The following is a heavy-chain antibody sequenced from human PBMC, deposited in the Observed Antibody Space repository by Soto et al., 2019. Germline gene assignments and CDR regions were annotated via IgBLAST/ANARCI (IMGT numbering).Heavy chain of an antibody. J-gene: IGHJ6*02. V-gene: IGHV3-30-3*01. Sequence: QVQLVESGGGVVQPGRSLRLSCAASGFTFSSYAMEWVRQAPGKGLEWVALISYDGSNKYYADSVKGRFTISRDNSKNPLYLQMNSLRAEDTAVYYCARGAVLVPAAIYYGMDVWGQGTTVTVSS. D-gene: IGHD2-2*02. CDR2: ISYDGSNK. CDR3: ARGAVLVPAAIYYGMDV. CDR1: GFTFSSYA.